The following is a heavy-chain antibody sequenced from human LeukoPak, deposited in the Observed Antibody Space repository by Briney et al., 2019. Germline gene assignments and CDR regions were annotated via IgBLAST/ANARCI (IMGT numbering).Heavy chain of an antibody. J-gene: IGHJ6*02. D-gene: IGHD6-19*01. V-gene: IGHV3-9*01. CDR3: AKHGGNSSGWWSYYYYGMDV. CDR1: GFPFNYYA. CDR2: ISWNSGSI. Sequence: ALGLSCAAAGFPFNYYAMHWGRQAAGKGVGWVSGISWNSGSIGYADSVKGRFTISRDNAKNSLYLQMNSLRTEDTALYYCAKHGGNSSGWWSYYYYGMDVWGQGTTVTASS.